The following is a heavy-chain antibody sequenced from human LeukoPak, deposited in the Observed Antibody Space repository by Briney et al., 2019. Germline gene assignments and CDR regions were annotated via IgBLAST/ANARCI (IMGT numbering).Heavy chain of an antibody. J-gene: IGHJ3*02. CDR3: ARDPGDIVVVVAEGAFDI. Sequence: SETLSLTCTVSGGSISNYYWSWIRQPAGKGLEWIGRIYTSGSTNYNPSLKSRVTMSVDTSKNQFSLKLSSVTAADTAVYYCARDPGDIVVVVAEGAFDIWGQGTMVTVSS. CDR1: GGSISNYY. CDR2: IYTSGST. V-gene: IGHV4-4*07. D-gene: IGHD2-15*01.